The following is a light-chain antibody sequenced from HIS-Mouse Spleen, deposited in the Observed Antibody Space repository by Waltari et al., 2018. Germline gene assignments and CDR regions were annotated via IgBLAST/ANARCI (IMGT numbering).Light chain of an antibody. Sequence: HSSLTPPPSFSWSPCQSITISCTRTTSDVGGYNYFSWYQQHPGNAPKLMIYEVSNRPSGVSNRFSGSKSGNTASLTISGLQAEDEADYYCSSYTSSSTYVFGTGTKLTVL. CDR2: EVS. CDR3: SSYTSSSTYV. V-gene: IGLV2-14*01. CDR1: TSDVGGYNY. J-gene: IGLJ1*01.